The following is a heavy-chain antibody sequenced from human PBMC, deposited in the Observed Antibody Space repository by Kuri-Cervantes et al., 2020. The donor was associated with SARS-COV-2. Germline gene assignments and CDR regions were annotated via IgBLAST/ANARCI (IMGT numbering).Heavy chain of an antibody. D-gene: IGHD4-23*01. Sequence: SQTLSLTCVVSGYSISGGYYWAWIRQSPGRGLEWIGSVYHSGNAYYNPSLKTRVTISVDTSENQFSLKLSSATAADTAVYYCARPGGFLDVWGKGTTVTVSS. CDR2: VYHSGNA. CDR3: ARPGGFLDV. V-gene: IGHV4-38-2*01. J-gene: IGHJ6*04. CDR1: GYSISGGYY.